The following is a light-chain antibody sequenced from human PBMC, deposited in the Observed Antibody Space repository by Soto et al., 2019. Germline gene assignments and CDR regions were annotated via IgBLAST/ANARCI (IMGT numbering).Light chain of an antibody. CDR1: QGSSSW. Sequence: DIPMTQSPSSVSASVGDRVTITCRASQGSSSWLAWYQQKPGKAPKLLIYAASSLQSGVPSRFSGSGSETYFTLTTSSLQPEDFATYYCQQANSFPRTFGQGTKVEIK. V-gene: IGKV1-12*01. CDR3: QQANSFPRT. J-gene: IGKJ1*01. CDR2: AAS.